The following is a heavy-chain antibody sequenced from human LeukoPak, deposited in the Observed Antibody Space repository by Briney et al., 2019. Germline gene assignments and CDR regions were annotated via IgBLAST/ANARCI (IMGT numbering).Heavy chain of an antibody. CDR3: ARADRLHGGPYLIGP. CDR2: INPNSGGT. D-gene: IGHD3-16*01. V-gene: IGHV1-2*02. J-gene: IGHJ5*02. CDR1: GYSFTDYY. Sequence: ASVKVSCKTSGYSFTDYYIHRVRQAPGQGLEWMGWINPNSGGTSSAQKFQGRVTMTRDTSITTVYMEVNWLTSDDTAMYYCARADRLHGGPYLIGPWGQGTLVTVSS.